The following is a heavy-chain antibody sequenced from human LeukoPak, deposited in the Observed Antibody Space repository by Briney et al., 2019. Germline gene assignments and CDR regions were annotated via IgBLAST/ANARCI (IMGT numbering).Heavy chain of an antibody. Sequence: PSETLSLTCTVSGGSVSSSTCYWDWIRQPPGKGLEWIGTIYYSGSTYYNPSLKSRVTISVDTSKNQFSLRLSSVTAADTAVYYCARRRRSNSSHDYWGQGTLVTVSS. CDR2: IYYSGST. CDR3: ARRRRSNSSHDY. CDR1: GGSVSSSTCY. J-gene: IGHJ4*02. D-gene: IGHD6-6*01. V-gene: IGHV4-39*01.